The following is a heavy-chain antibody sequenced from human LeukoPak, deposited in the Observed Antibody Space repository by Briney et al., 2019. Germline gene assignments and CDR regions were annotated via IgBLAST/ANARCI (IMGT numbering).Heavy chain of an antibody. J-gene: IGHJ4*02. D-gene: IGHD1-26*01. CDR2: IRYDGSNK. V-gene: IGHV3-30*02. CDR1: GFTFSSYG. CDR3: AKTRYSGSYYSPPLFDY. Sequence: GGSLRLSCAASGFTFSSYGMHWVRQAPGKGLEWVAFIRYDGSNKYYADSVKGRFTISRDNSKNTLYLQMNSLRAEDTAVYYCAKTRYSGSYYSPPLFDYWGQGTLVTVSS.